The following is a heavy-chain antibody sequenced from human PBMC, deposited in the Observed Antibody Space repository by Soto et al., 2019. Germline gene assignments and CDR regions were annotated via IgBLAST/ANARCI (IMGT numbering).Heavy chain of an antibody. D-gene: IGHD3-10*01. CDR1: GFTFTSSA. CDR3: AADPFHYYGSGSYYNSAPFDY. V-gene: IGHV1-58*01. CDR2: IVVGSGNT. Sequence: ASVKVSCKASGFTFTSSAVQWVRQARGQRLEWIGWIVVGSGNTNYAQKFQERVTITRDMSTSTAYMELSSLRSEDTAVYYCAADPFHYYGSGSYYNSAPFDYWG. J-gene: IGHJ4*01.